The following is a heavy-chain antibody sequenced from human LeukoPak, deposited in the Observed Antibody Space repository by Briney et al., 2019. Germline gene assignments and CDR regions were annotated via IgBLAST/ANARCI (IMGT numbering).Heavy chain of an antibody. J-gene: IGHJ3*02. CDR2: IYTSGST. D-gene: IGHD3-3*01. V-gene: IGHV4-4*07. Sequence: SETLSLTCTVSGGSISSYYWSWIRQPAGKGLEWIGRIYTSGSTNYNPSLKSRVTMSVDTSKNQFSLKLSSVTAADTAVYYCAREDYDFWSGYYRGAFDIWGQGTMVTVSS. CDR1: GGSISSYY. CDR3: AREDYDFWSGYYRGAFDI.